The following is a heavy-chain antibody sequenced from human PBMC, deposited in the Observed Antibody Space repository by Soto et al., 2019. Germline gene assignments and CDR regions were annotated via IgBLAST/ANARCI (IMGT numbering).Heavy chain of an antibody. CDR3: ATETSTWGC. V-gene: IGHV3-7*05. CDR1: GFALSNYW. D-gene: IGHD7-27*01. CDR2: IKQDGSEK. Sequence: EVQLVESGGGLVQPGESLRLSCVASGFALSNYWINWVRQAPGKGLEWVANIKQDGSEKNYVDSVKGRFTISRDNARNSLCLQMNSLRAEDTAAYYCATETSTWGCWGQGTLVTVSS. J-gene: IGHJ4*02.